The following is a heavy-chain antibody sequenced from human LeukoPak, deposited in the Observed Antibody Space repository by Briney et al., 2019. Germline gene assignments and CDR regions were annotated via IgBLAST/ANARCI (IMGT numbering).Heavy chain of an antibody. Sequence: ASVKVSCKASGYTFTGYYMHWVRQAPGQGLEWMGWINPNSGGTNYAQKFQGRVTMTRDTSISTAYMDLGRLRSDDTAVYYCARDSAPGDTYGLLGIDSWGQGTLVTVSS. CDR3: ARDSAPGDTYGLLGIDS. V-gene: IGHV1-2*02. CDR2: INPNSGGT. D-gene: IGHD5-18*01. J-gene: IGHJ4*02. CDR1: GYTFTGYY.